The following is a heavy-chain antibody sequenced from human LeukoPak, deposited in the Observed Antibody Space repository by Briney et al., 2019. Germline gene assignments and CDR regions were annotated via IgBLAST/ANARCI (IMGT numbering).Heavy chain of an antibody. D-gene: IGHD5-18*01. CDR2: ISSSSSYI. CDR3: ARGRRGYSYGYGY. J-gene: IGHJ4*02. Sequence: GGSLRLSCAASGFTFSRYSMSWVSQAPGKGLEWVSSISSSSSYIYYADSVKGRFTISRDNAKNSLYLQMNSLRAEDTAVYYCARGRRGYSYGYGYWGRGTLVTVSS. CDR1: GFTFSRYS. V-gene: IGHV3-21*01.